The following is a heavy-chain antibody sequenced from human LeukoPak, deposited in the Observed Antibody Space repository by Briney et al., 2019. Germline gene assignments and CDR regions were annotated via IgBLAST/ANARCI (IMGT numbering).Heavy chain of an antibody. CDR2: IKYDGTHK. V-gene: IGHV3-7*01. J-gene: IGHJ4*02. D-gene: IGHD3-22*01. Sequence: GGSLRLSCVASGFSFSSYWMAWVRQAPGKGLEWVANIKYDGTHKFFADSVKGRFTISRDNAKNSLFLEMNSLRADDTAVYFCASSHDSSGNDWGQGTLVAVSS. CDR1: GFSFSSYW. CDR3: ASSHDSSGND.